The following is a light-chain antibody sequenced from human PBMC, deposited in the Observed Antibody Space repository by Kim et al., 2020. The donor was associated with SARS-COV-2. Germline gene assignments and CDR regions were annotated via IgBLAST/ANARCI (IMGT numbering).Light chain of an antibody. J-gene: IGKJ2*01. CDR1: QGISNY. CDR3: QKYNSAPRT. Sequence: ASVGDRVTISCRASQGISNYLAWYQQKPGKVPKLLIYAASTLQSGVPSRFSGSGSGTDFTLTISSLQPEDVATYYCQKYNSAPRTFGQGTKLEI. V-gene: IGKV1-27*01. CDR2: AAS.